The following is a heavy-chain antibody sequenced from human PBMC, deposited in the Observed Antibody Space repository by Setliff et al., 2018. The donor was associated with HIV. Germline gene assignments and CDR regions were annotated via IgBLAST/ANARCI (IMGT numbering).Heavy chain of an antibody. CDR2: IRSKAYGGTT. V-gene: IGHV3-49*04. CDR3: ATARPRHLVSTNPPYYFDY. D-gene: IGHD2-8*02. Sequence: GGSLRLSCTASGFTFGDYAMSWVRQAPGKGLEWVGFIRSKAYGGTTEYAASVKGRFTISRDNSKNTLFLRMNSLRADDTAVYYCATARPRHLVSTNPPYYFDYWGQGTLVTVSS. J-gene: IGHJ4*02. CDR1: GFTFGDYA.